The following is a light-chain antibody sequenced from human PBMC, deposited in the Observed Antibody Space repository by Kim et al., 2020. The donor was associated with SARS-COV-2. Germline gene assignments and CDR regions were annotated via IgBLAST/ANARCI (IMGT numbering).Light chain of an antibody. J-gene: IGLJ3*02. CDR1: SLRSYY. V-gene: IGLV3-19*01. Sequence: ALGQTVRITCQGDSLRSYYASWYQQKPGQAPVLVIYGKNNRPSGIPDRFSGSSSGNTASLTITGAQAEGEADYYCNSRDSSGNHWVFGGGTQLTVL. CDR3: NSRDSSGNHWV. CDR2: GKN.